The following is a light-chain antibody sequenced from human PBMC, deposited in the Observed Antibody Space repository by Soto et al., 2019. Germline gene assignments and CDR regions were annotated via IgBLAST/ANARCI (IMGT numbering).Light chain of an antibody. Sequence: EMVMTQSPATLSVSPGEIVTLSCRASESVHSNLAWYQQKPGQGPSLLIYYASTRVTVVPDRFSGSGSGTEFTLTISSLHSEDFGVYYCQHYSNWPPTFGPGTKVEIK. CDR3: QHYSNWPPT. J-gene: IGKJ3*01. CDR2: YAS. CDR1: ESVHSN. V-gene: IGKV3-15*01.